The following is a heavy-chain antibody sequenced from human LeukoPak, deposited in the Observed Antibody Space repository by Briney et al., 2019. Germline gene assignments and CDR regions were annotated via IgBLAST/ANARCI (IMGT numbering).Heavy chain of an antibody. CDR1: GYTFTGYY. V-gene: IGHV1-2*02. J-gene: IGHJ5*02. CDR2: INPNSGGT. Sequence: ASVKVSCKASGYTFTGYYMHWVRQAPGQGLEWMGWINPNSGGTNYAQKFQGRVTMTRDTSISTAYMELSRLRSDDTAVYYCAREAVGMINWFDPWGQGTLVTVSS. D-gene: IGHD6-19*01. CDR3: AREAVGMINWFDP.